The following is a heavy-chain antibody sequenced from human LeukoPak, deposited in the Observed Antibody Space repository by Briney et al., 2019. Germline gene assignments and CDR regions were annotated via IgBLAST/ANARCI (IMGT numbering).Heavy chain of an antibody. CDR3: ARDPIKGYYDSSGSMYYYYYYMDV. D-gene: IGHD3-22*01. CDR1: GFTFSSYS. J-gene: IGHJ6*03. Sequence: GGSLRLSCAASGFTFSSYSMNWVRQAPGKGLEWVSSISSSSSYIYYADSVKGRFTISRDNAKNSLYLQMNSLRAEDTAVYYCARDPIKGYYDSSGSMYYYYYYMDVWGKGTTVTVSS. CDR2: ISSSSSYI. V-gene: IGHV3-21*01.